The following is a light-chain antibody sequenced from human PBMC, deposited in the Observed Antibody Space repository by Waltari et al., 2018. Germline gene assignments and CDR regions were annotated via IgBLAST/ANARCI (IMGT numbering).Light chain of an antibody. CDR3: SSYISSSTLEL. CDR2: DVS. V-gene: IGLV2-14*03. Sequence: QSTLTQAASVSGSPGQSITISCTGSSSDVGGYNYVSWYQQHPGKAPKLIIYDVSNRPSVVSNRFSGSKSGNTASLPISGLQAEDEADYYCSSYISSSTLELFGGGTSLTVL. CDR1: SSDVGGYNY. J-gene: IGLJ2*01.